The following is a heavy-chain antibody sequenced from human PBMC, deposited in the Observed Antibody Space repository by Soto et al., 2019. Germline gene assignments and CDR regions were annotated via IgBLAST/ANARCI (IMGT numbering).Heavy chain of an antibody. D-gene: IGHD5-12*01. CDR1: GGSISSGGYY. Sequence: QVQLQESGPGLVKPSQTLSLTCTVSGGSISSGGYYWSWIRQHPGKGLEWIGYIYYSGSTYYNPSPESRVTISLDTSKNQFALKLSSVTAADTAVYYCAREEGGGYDHRWFDPWGQGTLVTVSS. V-gene: IGHV4-31*03. J-gene: IGHJ5*02. CDR3: AREEGGGYDHRWFDP. CDR2: IYYSGST.